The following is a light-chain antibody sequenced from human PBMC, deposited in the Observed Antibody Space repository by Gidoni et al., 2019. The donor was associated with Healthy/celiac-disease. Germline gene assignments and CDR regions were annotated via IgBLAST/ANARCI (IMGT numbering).Light chain of an antibody. Sequence: DIQLTHSPSSLSESVADRVTITCRASQIISSYLNWYQQKPGKALKLLIYAASSLQSGVPSRFSGSGPGTDFTLPIRSLQPEDFATNYCQQSYSTPYTFGQGTKLEIK. CDR3: QQSYSTPYT. V-gene: IGKV1-39*01. CDR2: AAS. J-gene: IGKJ2*01. CDR1: QIISSY.